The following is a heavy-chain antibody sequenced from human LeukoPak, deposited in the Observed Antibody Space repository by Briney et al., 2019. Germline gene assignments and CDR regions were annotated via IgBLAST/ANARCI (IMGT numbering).Heavy chain of an antibody. V-gene: IGHV3-23*01. J-gene: IGHJ2*01. CDR3: AKDSGDSSGSYWYFDL. Sequence: PGGSLRLSCAASGFTFSSYAMSWVRQAPGKGLEWVSAISGSGGSTYYADSVKGRFTISRDNSKNTLYLQMNSLRAEDTAVYYCAKDSGDSSGSYWYFDLWGRGTLVTASS. D-gene: IGHD3-22*01. CDR2: ISGSGGST. CDR1: GFTFSSYA.